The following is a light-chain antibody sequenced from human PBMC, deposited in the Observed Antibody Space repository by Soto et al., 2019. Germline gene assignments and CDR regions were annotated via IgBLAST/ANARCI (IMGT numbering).Light chain of an antibody. Sequence: EIALTQSPGTVSLSPGERATLSCRASQTVRSSYLAWYQQKPGQAPRLLIYGASNRAIGIPDRFSGSGSGTDFTLTISRLEPEDFAVYYCQQYGSSAWTFGQGTKVEI. CDR2: GAS. CDR1: QTVRSSY. J-gene: IGKJ1*01. V-gene: IGKV3-20*01. CDR3: QQYGSSAWT.